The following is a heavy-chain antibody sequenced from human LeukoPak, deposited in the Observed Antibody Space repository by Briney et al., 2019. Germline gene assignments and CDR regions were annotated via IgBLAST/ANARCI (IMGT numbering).Heavy chain of an antibody. Sequence: GASVKVSCKASRYTFTGYYMHWVRQAPGQGLEWMGWIYPNSGGTNYAQKFQGRVTMTRDTSISTAYMELSRLRSDDTAVYYCARSEQFPYYMDVWGKGTTATVSS. CDR3: ARSEQFPYYMDV. CDR1: RYTFTGYY. D-gene: IGHD6-19*01. CDR2: IYPNSGGT. J-gene: IGHJ6*03. V-gene: IGHV1-2*02.